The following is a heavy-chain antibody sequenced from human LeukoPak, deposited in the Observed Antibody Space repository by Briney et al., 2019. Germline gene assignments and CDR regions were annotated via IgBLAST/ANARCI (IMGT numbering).Heavy chain of an antibody. CDR3: ARGGAARLHFQN. V-gene: IGHV4-59*01. CDR1: GGSISTYD. J-gene: IGHJ1*01. D-gene: IGHD6-6*01. CDR2: IYHSGST. Sequence: SETLSLNCTVSGGSISTYDWNWIRQPPGKGLEWIGYIYHSGSTNYNPSLQSRVTISVDTSKNQFSLNLNSVTAADTAVYYCARGGAARLHFQNWGQGTLVTVSS.